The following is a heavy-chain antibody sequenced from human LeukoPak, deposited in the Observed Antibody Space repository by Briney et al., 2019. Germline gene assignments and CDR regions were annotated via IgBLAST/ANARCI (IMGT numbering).Heavy chain of an antibody. CDR1: GGPISSYY. Sequence: PSETLSLTCTVSGGPISSYYWGWIRQPPGKGLEWIGSIYYSGSTYYNPSLKSRVTISVDTSKNQFSLKLSSVTAADTAVYYCARDRSVGDGYNNFDYWGQGTLVTVSS. CDR3: ARDRSVGDGYNNFDY. V-gene: IGHV4-39*07. J-gene: IGHJ4*02. D-gene: IGHD5-24*01. CDR2: IYYSGST.